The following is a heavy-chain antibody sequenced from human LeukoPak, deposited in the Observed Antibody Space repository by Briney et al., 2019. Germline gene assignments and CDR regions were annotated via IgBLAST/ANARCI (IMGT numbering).Heavy chain of an antibody. D-gene: IGHD6-13*01. Sequence: SVKVSCKASGYTFTDYYMHWVRQAPGQGLEWMGGIIPIFGTANYAQKFQGRVTITADESTSTAYMELSSLRSEDTAVYYCATKQLVPAFDIWGQGTMVTVSS. CDR1: GYTFTDYY. CDR3: ATKQLVPAFDI. CDR2: IIPIFGTA. V-gene: IGHV1-69*13. J-gene: IGHJ3*02.